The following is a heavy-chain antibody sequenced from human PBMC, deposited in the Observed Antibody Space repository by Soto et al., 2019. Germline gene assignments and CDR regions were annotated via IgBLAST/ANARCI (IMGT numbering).Heavy chain of an antibody. CDR3: AKDTYPGRLAAAGFDY. D-gene: IGHD6-13*01. CDR1: GFTFSSYA. Sequence: PGXSLRLACAASGFTFSSYAMIWVHQAPGKGLEWVSAISGSGGSTYYADSVKGRFTISRDNSKNTLYLQMNSLRADHTAVYYCAKDTYPGRLAAAGFDYWGQGTLVTVSS. J-gene: IGHJ4*02. V-gene: IGHV3-23*01. CDR2: ISGSGGST.